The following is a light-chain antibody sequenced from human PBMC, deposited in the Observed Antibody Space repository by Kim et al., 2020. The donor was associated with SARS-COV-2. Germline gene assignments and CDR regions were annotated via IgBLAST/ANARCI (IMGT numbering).Light chain of an antibody. CDR2: RDN. CDR1: SSNIGSNY. CDR3: AAWDDSLSGRV. Sequence: QSVLTQPRSASGTPGQRVSISCSGSSSNIGSNYVHWYQHLPGTAPKLLIYRDNQRPSGVPDRFSGSKSGTSASLAISGLRSEDEADYYCAAWDDSLSGRVFGGGTQLTVL. V-gene: IGLV1-47*01. J-gene: IGLJ3*02.